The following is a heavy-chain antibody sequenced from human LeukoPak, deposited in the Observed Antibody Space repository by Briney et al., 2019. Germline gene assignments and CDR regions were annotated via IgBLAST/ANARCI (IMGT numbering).Heavy chain of an antibody. CDR1: AGSISTYY. J-gene: IGHJ3*02. CDR3: ARDKKPPSETTVVGAFDI. D-gene: IGHD4-17*01. Sequence: ASETLSLTCTVSAGSISTYYWSWIRQPPGKGLEWIGCIYYTGSTNYNPSLKSRVTISLDTSRNQFSLKLTSVTVADTAVYYCARDKKPPSETTVVGAFDIWGQGTMVTVSS. V-gene: IGHV4-59*12. CDR2: IYYTGST.